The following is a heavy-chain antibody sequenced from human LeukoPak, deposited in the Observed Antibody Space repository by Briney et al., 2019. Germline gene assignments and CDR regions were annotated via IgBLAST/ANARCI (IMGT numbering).Heavy chain of an antibody. CDR3: ARGAPRYCSSTSCYESHFDY. CDR1: GYTFTSYG. CDR2: ISAYNGNT. V-gene: IGHV1-18*01. J-gene: IGHJ4*02. Sequence: ASVKVSCKASGYTFTSYGISWVRQAPGQGLEWMGWISAYNGNTNYAQKLQGRVTMTTDTSTSTAYMELRSLRSDDTAVYYCARGAPRYCSSTSCYESHFDYWGREPWSPSPQ. D-gene: IGHD2-2*01.